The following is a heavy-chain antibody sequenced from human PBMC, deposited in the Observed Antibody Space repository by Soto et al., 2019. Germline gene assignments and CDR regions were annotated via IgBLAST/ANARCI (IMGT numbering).Heavy chain of an antibody. CDR2: MNSDGSSS. D-gene: IGHD5-18*01. J-gene: IGHJ4*02. CDR1: GFTFSSYW. Sequence: EVQLVESGGGLVQPGGSLRLSCTASGFTFSSYWMHWVRQAPGKGLVWVSRMNSDGSSSTYADSVKGRVTISRDNAKNTLYLQMNSLRAEDTAVYYCARDYSYRRDSWGQGTLVTVSS. V-gene: IGHV3-74*01. CDR3: ARDYSYRRDS.